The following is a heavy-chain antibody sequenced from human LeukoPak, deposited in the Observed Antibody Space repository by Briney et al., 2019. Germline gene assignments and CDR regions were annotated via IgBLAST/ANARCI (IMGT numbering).Heavy chain of an antibody. D-gene: IGHD3-22*01. Sequence: PGGSLRLSCAASGFTFSSYAMSWVRQAPGKGLEWVSAISGSGGSTYYADSVKGWFTISRDNSKNTLYLQMNSLRAEGTAVYYCAKVIGYYYDSSGYPIYWGQGTLVTVSS. V-gene: IGHV3-23*01. CDR2: ISGSGGST. CDR1: GFTFSSYA. J-gene: IGHJ4*02. CDR3: AKVIGYYYDSSGYPIY.